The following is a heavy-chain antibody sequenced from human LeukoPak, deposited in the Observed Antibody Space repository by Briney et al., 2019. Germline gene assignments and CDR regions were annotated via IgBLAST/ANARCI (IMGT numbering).Heavy chain of an antibody. V-gene: IGHV3-74*01. CDR3: ARERLAVSGSNWFDP. J-gene: IGHJ5*02. D-gene: IGHD6-19*01. CDR2: INPDGSRI. Sequence: GGSLRLSCAASGFSFSNYWMHWVRQAPGKGLVWVSRINPDGSRITYADSVRGRFTISRDNSKNTLYLQIHSLRAEDTAVYWCARERLAVSGSNWFDPWGQGTLVTVSS. CDR1: GFSFSNYW.